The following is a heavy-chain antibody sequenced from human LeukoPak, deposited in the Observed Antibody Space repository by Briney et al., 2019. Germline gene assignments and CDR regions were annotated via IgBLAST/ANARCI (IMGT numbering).Heavy chain of an antibody. Sequence: GGSLRLSCAASGFTFSSYTMNWVRQAPGKGLEWVSCISSSSSTIYYADSVKGRFTISRDNAKNSLYLQMNSLRAEDTAVYYCARAHSSGWYTWGYYYYGMDVWGQGTTVTVSS. J-gene: IGHJ6*02. CDR3: ARAHSSGWYTWGYYYYGMDV. D-gene: IGHD6-19*01. CDR2: ISSSSSTI. CDR1: GFTFSSYT. V-gene: IGHV3-48*04.